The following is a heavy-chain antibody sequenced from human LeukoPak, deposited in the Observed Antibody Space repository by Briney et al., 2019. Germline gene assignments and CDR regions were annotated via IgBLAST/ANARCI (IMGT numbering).Heavy chain of an antibody. Sequence: GGSLRLSCAASGFTVSNNYMSWVRQAPGKGLEWVSAISGSGGSTYYADSVKGRFTISRDNSKNTLYLQMNSLRAEDTAVYYCAKVSSTGPGGRYFQHWGQGTLVTVSS. CDR3: AKVSSTGPGGRYFQH. J-gene: IGHJ1*01. CDR1: GFTVSNNY. CDR2: ISGSGGST. D-gene: IGHD1-14*01. V-gene: IGHV3-23*01.